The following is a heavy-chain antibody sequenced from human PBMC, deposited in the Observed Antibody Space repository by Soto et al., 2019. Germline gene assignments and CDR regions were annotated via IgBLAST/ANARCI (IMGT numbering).Heavy chain of an antibody. CDR2: ISGSGGST. CDR3: AKDYRRGYHLTYYYYGMDV. D-gene: IGHD5-12*01. V-gene: IGHV3-23*01. Sequence: GGSLRLSCAASGFTFSSYAMSWVRQAPGKGLEWVSAISGSGGSTYYADSVKGRFTISRDNSKNTLYLQMNSLRAEDTAVYYCAKDYRRGYHLTYYYYGMDVWGQGTTVTVSS. J-gene: IGHJ6*02. CDR1: GFTFSSYA.